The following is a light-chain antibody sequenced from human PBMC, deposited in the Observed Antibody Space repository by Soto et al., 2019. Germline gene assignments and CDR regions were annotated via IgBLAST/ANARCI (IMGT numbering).Light chain of an antibody. CDR2: GAS. J-gene: IGKJ5*01. CDR3: QHYDSLPIT. V-gene: IGKV3-20*01. Sequence: EIVLTQSPLTVPLSPGETATISCMPSQSVSSSYLAWYQQKPGQPPRLLIYGASSRATGIPDRFSGSGSGTDFTLTISRLEPEDFAVFYCQHYDSLPITFGQGPRLEIK. CDR1: QSVSSSY.